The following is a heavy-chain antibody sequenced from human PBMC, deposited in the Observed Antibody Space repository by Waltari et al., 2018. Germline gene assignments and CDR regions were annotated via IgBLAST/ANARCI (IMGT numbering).Heavy chain of an antibody. Sequence: EVQLVESGGGLVQPGGSLRLSCAASGFTFSSYWMSWVRQAPGKGLEWVANIKQDGSEKYYVDSVKGRFTISRDNAKNSLYLQMNSLRAEDTAVYYCARAPRVVAYLYDYWGQGTLVIVSS. CDR1: GFTFSSYW. J-gene: IGHJ4*02. CDR2: IKQDGSEK. CDR3: ARAPRVVAYLYDY. D-gene: IGHD2-15*01. V-gene: IGHV3-7*01.